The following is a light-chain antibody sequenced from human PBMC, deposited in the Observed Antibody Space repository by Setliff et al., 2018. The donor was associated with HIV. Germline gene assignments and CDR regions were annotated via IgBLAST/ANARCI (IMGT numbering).Light chain of an antibody. CDR3: CSYTSSNSYV. Sequence: QSVLTQPPSASGSPGQSVTISCTGTSSDVGDYNYVSWYQQHPGKAPKLMIYEITRTSGVPDRFSGSKSGNTASLTVSGLQAEDEADYYCCSYTSSNSYVFGTGTKVTVL. CDR1: SSDVGDYNY. J-gene: IGLJ1*01. CDR2: EIT. V-gene: IGLV2-8*01.